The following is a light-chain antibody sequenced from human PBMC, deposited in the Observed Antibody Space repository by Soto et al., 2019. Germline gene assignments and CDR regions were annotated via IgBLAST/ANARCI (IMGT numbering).Light chain of an antibody. CDR2: TAS. CDR3: IQDYNYPLT. Sequence: DIQMTQSPSSVSASLGDTVTITCRASQGISSWLAWYQQKPGKAPNLLIYTASTLQSGVPSRFSGSGSGTDFTLTISSLQPEDFATYYCIQDYNYPLTFGGGTKVDI. J-gene: IGKJ4*01. CDR1: QGISSW. V-gene: IGKV1-12*01.